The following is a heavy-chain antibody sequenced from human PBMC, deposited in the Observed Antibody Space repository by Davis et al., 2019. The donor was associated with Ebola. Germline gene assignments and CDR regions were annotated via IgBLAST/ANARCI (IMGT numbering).Heavy chain of an antibody. J-gene: IGHJ4*02. V-gene: IGHV5-51*01. CDR3: ARQESLYGWSDY. CDR1: GYGFADYW. D-gene: IGHD2-8*01. Sequence: GESLKISCKGSGYGFADYWIAWVRQTPGKGLEWMGIIYAGDSDSRYSPSFEGQVIISVDRSIKTAFLQWKSLRASDTAIYYCARQESLYGWSDYWGQGTLVTVSS. CDR2: IYAGDSDS.